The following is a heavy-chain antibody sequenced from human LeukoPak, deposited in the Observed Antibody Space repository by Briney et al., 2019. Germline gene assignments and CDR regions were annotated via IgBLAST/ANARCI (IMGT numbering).Heavy chain of an antibody. Sequence: SETLSLTCTVSGGSISSSSYYWGWIRQPPGKGLEWIGEINHSGSTNYNPSLKSRVTISVDTSKNQFSLKLSSVTAADTAVYFCARDKSQAPGGWFDPWGQGTLVTVSS. CDR2: INHSGST. CDR3: ARDKSQAPGGWFDP. J-gene: IGHJ5*02. V-gene: IGHV4-39*07. CDR1: GGSISSSSYY. D-gene: IGHD3-10*01.